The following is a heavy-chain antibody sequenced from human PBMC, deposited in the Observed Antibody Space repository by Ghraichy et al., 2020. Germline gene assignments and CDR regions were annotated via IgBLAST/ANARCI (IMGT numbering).Heavy chain of an antibody. V-gene: IGHV4-4*02. Sequence: SETLSLTCAVSGGSISDNNWWSWVRQPPGKGLEWIGDIYHRGYTNYNPSLKSRVTMSVDRSKNRFSLKLTSVTAADTAVYYCAGGSEEYYDPQYLPRYFLNWGQGTLITVSS. CDR1: GGSISDNNW. CDR3: AGGSEEYYDPQYLPRYFLN. J-gene: IGHJ1*01. D-gene: IGHD5-12*01. CDR2: IYHRGYT.